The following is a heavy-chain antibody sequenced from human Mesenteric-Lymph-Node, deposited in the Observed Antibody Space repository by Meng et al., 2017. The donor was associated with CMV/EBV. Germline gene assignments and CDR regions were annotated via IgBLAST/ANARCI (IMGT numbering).Heavy chain of an antibody. J-gene: IGHJ6*02. CDR1: GYSFTSYW. CDR3: ARQGGGYCSSTSCPYGMDV. D-gene: IGHD2-2*01. CDR2: IYPGDSDT. V-gene: IGHV5-51*01. Sequence: KVSCKGSGYSFTSYWIGWVRQMPGKGLEWMGIIYPGDSDTRYSPSFQGQVTISADKSTSTACLQWSSLKASDTAMYYCARQGGGYCSSTSCPYGMDVWGQGTTVTVSS.